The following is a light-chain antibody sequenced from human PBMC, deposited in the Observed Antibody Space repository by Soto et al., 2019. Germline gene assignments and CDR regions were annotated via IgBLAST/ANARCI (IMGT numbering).Light chain of an antibody. J-gene: IGLJ1*01. CDR3: TSYAGGNNV. V-gene: IGLV2-8*01. Sequence: QSALTQPPSASGSPGQSVTISCTGTSSDVGGYSNVSWYQQHPGKVPKLVVYEVNKRPSGVPDRFSGSKSGNTASLTVSGLQAEDEADYYCTSYAGGNNVFGTGTKVTVL. CDR1: SSDVGGYSN. CDR2: EVN.